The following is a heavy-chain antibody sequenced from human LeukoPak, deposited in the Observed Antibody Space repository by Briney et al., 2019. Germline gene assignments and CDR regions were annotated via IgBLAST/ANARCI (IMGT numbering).Heavy chain of an antibody. V-gene: IGHV1-8*03. D-gene: IGHD6-19*01. CDR2: MNPNSGNT. CDR1: GYTFTSYG. J-gene: IGHJ6*03. Sequence: GASVKVSCKASGYTFTSYGISWVRQAPGQGLEWMGWMNPNSGNTGYAQKFQGRVTITRNTSISTAYMELSSLRSEDTAVYYCARVQTGYSSGWYNYYYMDVWGKGTTVIVSS. CDR3: ARVQTGYSSGWYNYYYMDV.